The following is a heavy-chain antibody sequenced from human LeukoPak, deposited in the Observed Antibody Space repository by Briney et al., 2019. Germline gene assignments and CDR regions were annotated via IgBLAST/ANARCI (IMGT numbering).Heavy chain of an antibody. CDR1: GFTFSSHW. Sequence: DPGGSLRLSCAASGFTFSSHWMHWVRQVPGKWLVWVSRINSDGSSTSYADSVKGRFTFSRDNANNMLYLQMNSLRAEDTAVYYCARGRGYSYGWIGEKLLDYWGQGTLVTVSS. CDR2: INSDGSST. V-gene: IGHV3-74*01. J-gene: IGHJ4*02. D-gene: IGHD5-18*01. CDR3: ARGRGYSYGWIGEKLLDY.